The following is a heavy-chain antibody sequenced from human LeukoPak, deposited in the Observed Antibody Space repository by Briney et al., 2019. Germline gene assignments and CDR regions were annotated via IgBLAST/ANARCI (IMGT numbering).Heavy chain of an antibody. CDR1: GGSIGTYY. J-gene: IGHJ6*03. D-gene: IGHD3-16*02. CDR2: IYVTGT. Sequence: SETLSLTCTVSGGSIGTYYWSWIRQSTGKGLEWIGYIYVTGTRYNPYLQSRVTISVDRSRNQFFLKMSSVTAADTAVYYCARHIGGGIEDMDVWGKGTKVIVSS. V-gene: IGHV4-59*08. CDR3: ARHIGGGIEDMDV.